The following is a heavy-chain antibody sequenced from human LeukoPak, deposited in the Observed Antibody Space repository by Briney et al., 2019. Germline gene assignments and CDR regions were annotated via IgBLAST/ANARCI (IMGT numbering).Heavy chain of an antibody. CDR1: GDSISGSSSY. D-gene: IGHD3-10*01. J-gene: IGHJ6*03. V-gene: IGHV4-39*07. CDR2: IYHSETT. CDR3: ARLYGVRGFYYMDV. Sequence: PSETLSLTCTVSGDSISGSSSYWGRIRQPPGKGLEWIGSIYHSETTNYNPSLKSRVTISVDTSKNQFSLKLSSVTAADTAVYYCARLYGVRGFYYMDVWGKGTTVTVSS.